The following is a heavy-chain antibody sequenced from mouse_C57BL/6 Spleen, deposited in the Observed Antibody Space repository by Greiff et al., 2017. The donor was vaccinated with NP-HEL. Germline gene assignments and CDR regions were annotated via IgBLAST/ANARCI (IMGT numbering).Heavy chain of an antibody. J-gene: IGHJ2*01. Sequence: QVQLQQPGAELVKPGASVKLSCKASGYTFTSYWMQWVKQRPGQGLEWIGEIDPSDSYTNYHQKFKGKATLTVDTPSSTAYMQLSSLTSEDSAVYDCARSGAAQADYWGQGTTRTVAS. CDR3: ARSGAAQADY. CDR2: IDPSDSYT. CDR1: GYTFTSYW. D-gene: IGHD3-2*02. V-gene: IGHV1-50*01.